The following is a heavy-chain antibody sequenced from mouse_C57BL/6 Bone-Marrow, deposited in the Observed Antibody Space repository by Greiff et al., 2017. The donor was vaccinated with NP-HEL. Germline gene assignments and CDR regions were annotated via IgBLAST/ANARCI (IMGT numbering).Heavy chain of an antibody. CDR2: ISSGGDYI. J-gene: IGHJ4*01. D-gene: IGHD1-1*01. Sequence: EVMLVESGEGLVKPGGSLKLSCAASGFTFSSYAMSWVRQTPEKRLEWVAYISSGGDYIYYADTVKGRFTISRDNARNTLYLQMSSLKSEDTAMYYCTIIRSNYAMDYWGQGTSVTVSS. V-gene: IGHV5-9-1*02. CDR1: GFTFSSYA. CDR3: TIIRSNYAMDY.